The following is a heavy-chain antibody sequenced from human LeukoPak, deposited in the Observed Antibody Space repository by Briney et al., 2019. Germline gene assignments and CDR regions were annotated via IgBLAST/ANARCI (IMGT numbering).Heavy chain of an antibody. D-gene: IGHD6-25*01. CDR1: GFTFSSYA. J-gene: IGHJ6*02. CDR3: AREERVYYYYGMDV. CDR2: ISYDGSNK. V-gene: IGHV3-30-3*01. Sequence: GRSLRLSCVASGFTFSSYAMHWVRQAPGKGLEWVAVISYDGSNKYYADSVKGRFTISRDNSKNTLYLQMNSLGAEDTAVYYCAREERVYYYYGMDVWGQGTTVTVSS.